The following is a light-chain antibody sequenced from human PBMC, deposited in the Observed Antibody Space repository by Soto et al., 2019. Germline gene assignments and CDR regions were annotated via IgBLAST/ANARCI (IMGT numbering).Light chain of an antibody. V-gene: IGKV1-8*01. J-gene: IGKJ5*01. CDR2: AAS. CDR3: QQYYSYPLT. Sequence: AIRMTQSPSSFSASTGDRVTITCLASQCISSYLALYQQKPGKAPKLLIYAASTLQSGVPSRFSGSGSGTDFTLTISCLQSEDFATYYCQQYYSYPLTVGQGTRLEIK. CDR1: QCISSY.